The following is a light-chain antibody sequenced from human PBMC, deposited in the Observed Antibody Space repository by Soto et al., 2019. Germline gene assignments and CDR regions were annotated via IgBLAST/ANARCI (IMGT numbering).Light chain of an antibody. CDR2: EVR. CDR1: SSDIGSYNY. CDR3: ISYRGSDTSYV. J-gene: IGLJ1*01. Sequence: QSALTQPASVSGSAGQSITISCTGTSSDIGSYNYVAWYQQFPGKNPKLIIYEVRNRPSGVSFRFSGSKSGNTASLTISGLQAEDEDHYYCISYRGSDTSYVFGTGTKVTVL. V-gene: IGLV2-14*01.